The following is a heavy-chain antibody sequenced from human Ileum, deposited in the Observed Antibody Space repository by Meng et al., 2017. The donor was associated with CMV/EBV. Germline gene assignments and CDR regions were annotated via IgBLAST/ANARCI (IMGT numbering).Heavy chain of an antibody. V-gene: IGHV3-72*01. Sequence: FTFSDHYMDWVRQAPGKGLEWVGRTRNKANSYTTEYAASVKGRFTISRDDSKNSLYLQMNSLKTEDTAVYYCASSPLSNYDDAFDIWGQGTMVTVSS. CDR1: FTFSDHY. CDR3: ASSPLSNYDDAFDI. CDR2: TRNKANSYTT. J-gene: IGHJ3*02. D-gene: IGHD4-11*01.